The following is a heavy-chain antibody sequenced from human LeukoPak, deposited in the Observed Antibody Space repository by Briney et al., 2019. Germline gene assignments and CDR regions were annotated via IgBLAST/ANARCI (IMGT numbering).Heavy chain of an antibody. D-gene: IGHD3-10*01. CDR3: AKAAKDYYGSGTPLDY. Sequence: GGSLRLSCAASGFTFSSYAMSWVRQAPGKGLEWVSAISGSGGSTYYADSVKGRFTISRDNSKNTLYLQMNSLRAEDTAVCYCAKAAKDYYGSGTPLDYWGQGTLVTVSS. CDR2: ISGSGGST. CDR1: GFTFSSYA. J-gene: IGHJ4*02. V-gene: IGHV3-23*01.